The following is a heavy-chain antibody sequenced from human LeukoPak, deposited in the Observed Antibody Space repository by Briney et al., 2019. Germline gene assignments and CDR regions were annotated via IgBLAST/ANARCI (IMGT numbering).Heavy chain of an antibody. J-gene: IGHJ4*02. V-gene: IGHV4-59*01. CDR1: GDSITNYF. D-gene: IGHD2-15*01. CDR3: ARGRVAYSAYYFDY. Sequence: PSETLSLTCTVSGDSITNYFWSRIRQPPGKGLEWIGYIYYTRNTNYKPSLKSRVTMSVDTSTNQFSLRLRSVTAADTAVYYCARGRVAYSAYYFDYWGRGTLVTVSS. CDR2: IYYTRNT.